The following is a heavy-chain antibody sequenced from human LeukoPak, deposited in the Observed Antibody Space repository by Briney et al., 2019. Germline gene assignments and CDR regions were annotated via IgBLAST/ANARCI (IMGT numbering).Heavy chain of an antibody. J-gene: IGHJ3*02. V-gene: IGHV4-39*02. Sequence: SETLSLTCSVSGGSISDYYWGWIRQPPGKGLEWIGSIYYSGSTYYNPSLKSRVTISVDTSKNQFSLKLSSVTAADTAVYYCAREAGRRWGLPAFDIWGQGTMVTVSS. CDR1: GGSISDYY. D-gene: IGHD2-21*02. CDR3: AREAGRRWGLPAFDI. CDR2: IYYSGST.